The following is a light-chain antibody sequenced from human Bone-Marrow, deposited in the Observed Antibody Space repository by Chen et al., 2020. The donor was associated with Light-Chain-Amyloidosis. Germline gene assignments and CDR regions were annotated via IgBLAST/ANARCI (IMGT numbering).Light chain of an antibody. CDR2: DDS. CDR1: NIGSTS. CDR3: QVWDRSSDRPV. J-gene: IGLJ3*02. V-gene: IGLV3-21*02. Sequence: SYVLTQPSSVSVAPGQTATIACGGNNIGSTSVHWYQQTPGQAPLLVVYDDSDRPSGIPERLSGSNSGNTAILTSSRVEAGDEADYYWQVWDRSSDRPVFGGGTKLTVL.